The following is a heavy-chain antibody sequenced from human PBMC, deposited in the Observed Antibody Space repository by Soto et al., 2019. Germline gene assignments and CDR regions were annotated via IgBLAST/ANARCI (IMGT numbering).Heavy chain of an antibody. D-gene: IGHD2-2*01. CDR3: ARNVIIPTAMPITNWFDP. V-gene: IGHV2-5*02. CDR2: IYWDDNK. Sequence: QITLEESGPTLVKPTQTLTLTCTFSGFSLRTPGVGVGWIRQPPGKALEWLALIYWDDNKRYSPSLKRRLTITNDTSKNLLVLTMTNMDPVDTATYYCARNVIIPTAMPITNWFDPWGQGTLVTVSS. J-gene: IGHJ5*02. CDR1: GFSLRTPGVG.